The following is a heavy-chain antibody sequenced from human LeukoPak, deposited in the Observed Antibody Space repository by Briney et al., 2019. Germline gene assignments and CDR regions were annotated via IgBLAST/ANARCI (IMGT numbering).Heavy chain of an antibody. Sequence: SETLSLTCAVYGGSFSGYYWSWIRQPPGKGLEWIGEINHNGSTNYNPSLKSRVPRSVATPKHQFSLTPSSVTAANTAVYYCARGWGPSSGRYWTAPWLCSFDSWGQGTLVTVSS. V-gene: IGHV4-34*01. D-gene: IGHD6-19*01. CDR3: ARGWGPSSGRYWTAPWLCSFDS. J-gene: IGHJ4*02. CDR1: GGSFSGYY. CDR2: INHNGST.